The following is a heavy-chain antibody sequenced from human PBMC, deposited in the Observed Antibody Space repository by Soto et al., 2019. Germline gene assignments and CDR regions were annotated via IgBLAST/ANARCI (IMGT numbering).Heavy chain of an antibody. J-gene: IGHJ6*02. V-gene: IGHV1-46*01. CDR1: GFTFTNYF. CDR3: ARGDGRGRSGFYYYYGMDV. CDR2: ISPYDGST. D-gene: IGHD1-26*01. Sequence: QVQLVQSEAEVKKPGASVQVSCKASGFTFTNYFFHWVRQPPRQGLEWMGIISPYDGSTNNVQCLQGRVTLTSDTTTSTVCMELSILRSEDTAVNYCARGDGRGRSGFYYYYGMDVWGHGTTVTVSS.